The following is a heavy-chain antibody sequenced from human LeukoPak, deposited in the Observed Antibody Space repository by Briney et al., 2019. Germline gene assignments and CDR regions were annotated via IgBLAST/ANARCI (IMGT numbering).Heavy chain of an antibody. J-gene: IGHJ4*02. CDR3: ARGAAADATFDY. CDR2: IYYSGST. D-gene: IGHD6-13*01. Sequence: SETLSLTCTVSGGSISSGGYYWGWIRQPPGKGLEWIGIIYYSGSTYYNSSLKSRVTISLDTSKNQFSLKLSSVTAADTAVYYCARGAAADATFDYWGQGTLVTVSS. CDR1: GGSISSGGYY. V-gene: IGHV4-39*07.